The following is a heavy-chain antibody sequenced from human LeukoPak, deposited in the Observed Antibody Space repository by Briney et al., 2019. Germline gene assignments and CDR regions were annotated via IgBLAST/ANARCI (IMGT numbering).Heavy chain of an antibody. Sequence: SETLSLTCTVSGGSFSSYYWSWIRQPAGKGLEWIGRFYTGGSTNYNPSLKSRVTMSVDTSKNQFSLELSSVTAADTAVYYCARDGSGYSYDRWGQGTLVTVSS. CDR3: ARDGSGYSYDR. CDR2: FYTGGST. V-gene: IGHV4-4*07. CDR1: GGSFSSYY. D-gene: IGHD5-18*01. J-gene: IGHJ4*02.